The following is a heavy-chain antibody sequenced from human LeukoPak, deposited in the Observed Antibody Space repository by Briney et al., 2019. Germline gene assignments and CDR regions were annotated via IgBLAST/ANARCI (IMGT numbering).Heavy chain of an antibody. CDR1: GFTFSTYG. V-gene: IGHV3-30*02. Sequence: PGGSLRLSCGASGFTFSTYGMHWVRQAPGKGLEWVAFIRYDGSNKYYADSVKGRFTISRDNSKNTLYLQMNSLRAEDTAVYYCAKDMAYDSSGYYYFFRPFDYWGQGTLVTVSS. CDR2: IRYDGSNK. CDR3: AKDMAYDSSGYYYFFRPFDY. J-gene: IGHJ4*02. D-gene: IGHD3-22*01.